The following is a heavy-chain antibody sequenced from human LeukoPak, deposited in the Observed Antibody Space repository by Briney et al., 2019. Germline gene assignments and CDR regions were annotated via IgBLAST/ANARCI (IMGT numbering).Heavy chain of an antibody. CDR1: GFTFSNAW. Sequence: GGSLRLSCSVPGFTFSNAWMNWVRQAPGRGAEWVGRIKSKTEGGTIDYAAPVKGGFTISRDDSKNTLYLQMNSLKTEDTAVYFCSENMGVWGQGTTVTVSS. CDR2: IKSKTEGGTI. V-gene: IGHV3-15*07. J-gene: IGHJ6*02. CDR3: SENMGV.